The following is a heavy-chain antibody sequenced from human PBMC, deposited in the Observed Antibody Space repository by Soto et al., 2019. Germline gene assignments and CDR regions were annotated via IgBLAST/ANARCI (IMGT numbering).Heavy chain of an antibody. D-gene: IGHD2-2*01. CDR1: GFTFSTYS. J-gene: IGHJ3*02. V-gene: IGHV3-21*01. CDR3: ARVGGGYQLLHAFDI. CDR2: ISSRSDI. Sequence: GGSLRLSCVGSGFTFSTYSINWVRQAPGKGLEWVSSISSRSDIYYADSVKGRFTISRDNAKNSVSLQMNSLRAEDTAVYYCARVGGGYQLLHAFDIWGQGTMVTVSS.